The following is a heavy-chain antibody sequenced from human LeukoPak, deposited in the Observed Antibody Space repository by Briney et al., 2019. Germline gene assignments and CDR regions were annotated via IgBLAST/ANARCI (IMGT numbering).Heavy chain of an antibody. Sequence: GGSLRLSCAASGFTFDDYAMHWVRQAPGKGLEWVSLISGDGGSTYYADSVKGRFTISRDNSKNSLYLQMNSLRTEDTALYYCAYAIIPYYYGMDVWGQGTTVTVSS. CDR2: ISGDGGST. CDR3: AYAIIPYYYGMDV. J-gene: IGHJ6*02. V-gene: IGHV3-43*02. CDR1: GFTFDDYA.